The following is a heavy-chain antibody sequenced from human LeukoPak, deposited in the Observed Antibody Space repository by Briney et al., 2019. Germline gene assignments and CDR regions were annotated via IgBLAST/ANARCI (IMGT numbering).Heavy chain of an antibody. Sequence: GGSLRLSCAASGFSFSTYAMHWVRQAPGKGLEWVALISYDGSNKYYADSVKGRFTISRDNAKNSVYLQMNSLRAEDTGVYFCARERASASFDFWGQGTLVTVSS. D-gene: IGHD1-26*01. CDR3: ARERASASFDF. V-gene: IGHV3-30*04. CDR2: ISYDGSNK. CDR1: GFSFSTYA. J-gene: IGHJ4*02.